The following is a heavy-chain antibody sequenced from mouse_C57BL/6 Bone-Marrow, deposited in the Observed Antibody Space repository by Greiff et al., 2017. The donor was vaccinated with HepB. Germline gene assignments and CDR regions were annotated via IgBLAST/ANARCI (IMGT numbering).Heavy chain of an antibody. CDR2: ISSGSSTI. Sequence: EVNLVESGGGLVKPGGSLKLSCAASGFTFSDYGMHWVRQAPEKGLEWVAYISSGSSTIYYADTVKGRFPISRDNAKNTLFLQMTSLRSEDTAMYYCARGDYGGYFDVWGTGTTVTVSS. D-gene: IGHD1-1*01. CDR1: GFTFSDYG. J-gene: IGHJ1*03. V-gene: IGHV5-17*01. CDR3: ARGDYGGYFDV.